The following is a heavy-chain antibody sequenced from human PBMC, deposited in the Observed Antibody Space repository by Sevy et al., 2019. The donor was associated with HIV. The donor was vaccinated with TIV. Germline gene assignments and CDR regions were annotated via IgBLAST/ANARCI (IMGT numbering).Heavy chain of an antibody. CDR2: FDPEDDET. J-gene: IGHJ4*02. CDR1: GYSVIEFS. Sequence: ASVKVSCKVSGYSVIEFSMHWVRQAPGKGLEWMGTFDPEDDETIYAQKIQGRVTMTEDTSTDTAYMEQSSLRSEDTAVYYCATTKDYYASSGYPFDYWGQGTLVTVSS. D-gene: IGHD3-22*01. CDR3: ATTKDYYASSGYPFDY. V-gene: IGHV1-24*01.